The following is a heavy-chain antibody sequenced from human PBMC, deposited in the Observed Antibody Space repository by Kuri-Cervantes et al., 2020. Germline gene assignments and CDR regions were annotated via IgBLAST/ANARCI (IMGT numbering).Heavy chain of an antibody. J-gene: IGHJ2*01. D-gene: IGHD6-19*01. CDR1: GGSISSSNW. Sequence: GSLRLSCAVSGGSISSSNWWSWVRQPPGKGLEWIGEIYHSGSTNYNPSLKSRVTISVDKSKNQFSLKLSSVTAADTAVYYCARDWRGSGDQYPFDLWGRGTLVTVSS. CDR2: IYHSGST. CDR3: ARDWRGSGDQYPFDL. V-gene: IGHV4-4*02.